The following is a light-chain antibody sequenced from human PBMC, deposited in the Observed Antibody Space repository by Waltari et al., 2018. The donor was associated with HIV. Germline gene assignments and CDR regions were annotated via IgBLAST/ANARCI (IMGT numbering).Light chain of an antibody. J-gene: IGLJ2*01. Sequence: QSVLTQPPAVSAAPGQPVTIPCPGSSSNLANNYFSWYQQLPGTAPKLLIYDNNRRSSGIPDRFSGSKSGTSATLAIAGLQTGDEADYYCGTWDTSLSTGVFGGGTKVTVL. CDR3: GTWDTSLSTGV. CDR1: SSNLANNY. V-gene: IGLV1-51*01. CDR2: DNN.